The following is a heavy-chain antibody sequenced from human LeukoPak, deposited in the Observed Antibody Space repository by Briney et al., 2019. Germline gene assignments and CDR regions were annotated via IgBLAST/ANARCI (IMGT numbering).Heavy chain of an antibody. J-gene: IGHJ5*02. Sequence: PSETLSLTCAVYGGSFSGYYWSWIRQPPGKGLEWIGGINHSGSTNYNPSLKSRVTISVDTSKNQFSLKLSSVTAADTAVYYCASVTMVRRQNWFDPWGQGTLVTVSS. D-gene: IGHD3-10*01. CDR2: INHSGST. CDR1: GGSFSGYY. V-gene: IGHV4-34*01. CDR3: ASVTMVRRQNWFDP.